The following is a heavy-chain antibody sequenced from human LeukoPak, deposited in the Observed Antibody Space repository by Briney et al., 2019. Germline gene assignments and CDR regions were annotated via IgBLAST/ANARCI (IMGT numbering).Heavy chain of an antibody. CDR1: GFPFSTSW. CDR2: IKEDGSEK. D-gene: IGHD6-19*01. J-gene: IGHJ4*02. Sequence: PGGSLRLSCAASGFPFSTSWMNWVRQAPGQGLEWVANIKEDGSEKHYVDSVKGRFTISRDNAKNSLYLQMSSLRAEDTAVYYCARDRPTGWPADYWGQGTLVTVSS. CDR3: ARDRPTGWPADY. V-gene: IGHV3-7*01.